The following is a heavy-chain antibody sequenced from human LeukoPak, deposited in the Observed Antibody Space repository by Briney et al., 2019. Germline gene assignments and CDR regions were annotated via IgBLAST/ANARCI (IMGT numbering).Heavy chain of an antibody. CDR3: ARDKDWDLDY. CDR1: GYTFTTYG. V-gene: IGHV1-18*01. J-gene: IGHJ4*02. Sequence: ASVKVSFKASGYTFTTYGMSWVRQAPGQGLEWMGWISTTSGNTKYAEDFRGRVAMTRDTSTSTAYMELRSLTSDDAAMYYCARDKDWDLDYWGQGTLVTVSS. D-gene: IGHD3-9*01. CDR2: ISTTSGNT.